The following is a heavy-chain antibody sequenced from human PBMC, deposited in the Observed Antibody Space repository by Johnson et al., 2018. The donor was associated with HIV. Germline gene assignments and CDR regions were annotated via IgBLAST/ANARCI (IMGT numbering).Heavy chain of an antibody. J-gene: IGHJ3*02. CDR2: ISYDGSNK. CDR1: GFTFSSYA. V-gene: IGHV3-30*04. D-gene: IGHD2-15*01. CDR3: AREGGYCSGGSCVNAFDI. Sequence: QVQLVESGGGVVQPGRSLRLSCAASGFTFSSYAMHWVRQAPGKGLEWVAVISYDGSNKYYADSVKGRFTISRDNSKNTLYLQMNSLRAEDTALYYCAREGGYCSGGSCVNAFDIWGQGTMVTVSS.